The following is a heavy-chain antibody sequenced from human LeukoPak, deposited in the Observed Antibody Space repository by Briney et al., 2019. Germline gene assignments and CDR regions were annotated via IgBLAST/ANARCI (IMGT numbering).Heavy chain of an antibody. CDR2: IYYSGST. CDR3: ATSGGWELPSYYFDY. V-gene: IGHV4-59*12. D-gene: IGHD1-26*01. J-gene: IGHJ4*02. CDR1: GGSISSYY. Sequence: SETLSLTCTVSGGSISSYYWSWIRQPPGKGLEWIGYIYYSGSTNYNPSLKSRVTISVDRSKNQFSLKLSSVTAADTAVYYCATSGGWELPSYYFDYWGQGTLVTVSS.